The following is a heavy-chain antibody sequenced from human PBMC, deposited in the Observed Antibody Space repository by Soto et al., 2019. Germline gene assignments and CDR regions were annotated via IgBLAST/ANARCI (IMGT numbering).Heavy chain of an antibody. CDR1: GFSLSNARMG. CDR2: IFSNDEK. V-gene: IGHV2-26*01. D-gene: IGHD1-26*01. CDR3: ARHGRGVGARPLDY. J-gene: IGHJ4*02. Sequence: QVTLKESGPVLVKPTETLTLTCTVSGFSLSNARMGVTWIRQPPGKALEWLAHIFSNDEKSYSTSLKSWLTISKDTSKSQVVLTVTNMDPEDTATFYCARHGRGVGARPLDYWGQGALVTVSS.